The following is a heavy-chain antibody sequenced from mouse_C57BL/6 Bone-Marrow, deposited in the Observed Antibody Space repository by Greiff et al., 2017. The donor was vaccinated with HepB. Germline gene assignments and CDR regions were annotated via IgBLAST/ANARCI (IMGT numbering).Heavy chain of an antibody. CDR3: ARRGSSGYFDY. Sequence: VKLQQPGAELVRPGSSVKLSCKASGYTFTSYWMDWVKQRPGQGLEWIGNIYPSDSETHYNQKFKGKATLTVDKSSSTAYMQLSSLTSEDSAVYYCARRGSSGYFDYWGQGTTLTVSS. D-gene: IGHD3-2*02. CDR1: GYTFTSYW. J-gene: IGHJ2*01. V-gene: IGHV1-61*01. CDR2: IYPSDSET.